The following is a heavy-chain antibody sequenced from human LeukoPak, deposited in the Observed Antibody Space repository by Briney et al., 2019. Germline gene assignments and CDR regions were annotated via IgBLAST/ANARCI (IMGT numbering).Heavy chain of an antibody. Sequence: GGSLRLSCAASGFPFANTWMHWVRQAPGRGLVWVSLINNDGSTTHYADSVKGRFTISRDSAKNTVYLQMNSLRAEDTAVYYCAIGGTYGSGSWGQGTLVTVSS. J-gene: IGHJ4*02. CDR3: AIGGTYGSGS. V-gene: IGHV3-74*01. CDR2: INNDGSTT. D-gene: IGHD3-10*01. CDR1: GFPFANTW.